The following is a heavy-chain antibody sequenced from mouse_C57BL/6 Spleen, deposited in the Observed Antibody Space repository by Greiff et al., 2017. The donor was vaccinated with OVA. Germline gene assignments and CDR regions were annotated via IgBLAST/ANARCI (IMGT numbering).Heavy chain of an antibody. CDR3: EREDSSGYVPHYYAMDY. V-gene: IGHV1-7*01. D-gene: IGHD3-2*02. CDR1: GYTFTSYW. J-gene: IGHJ4*01. Sequence: QVQLQQSGAELAKPGASVKLSCKASGYTFTSYWMHWVKQRPGQGLEWIGYINPSSGYTKYNQKFKDKATLTADKSSSTAYMQLSSLTYEDSAVYYCEREDSSGYVPHYYAMDYWGQGTSVTVSS. CDR2: INPSSGYT.